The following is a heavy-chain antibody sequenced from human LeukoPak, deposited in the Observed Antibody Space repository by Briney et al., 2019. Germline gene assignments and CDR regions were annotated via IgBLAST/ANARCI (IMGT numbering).Heavy chain of an antibody. CDR1: GGTFSSYA. J-gene: IGHJ5*02. CDR3: ARLPKNKNWFDP. V-gene: IGHV1-69*05. D-gene: IGHD2/OR15-2a*01. CDR2: IIPIFGTA. Sequence: SVKVSCKASGGTFSSYAISWVRQAPGQGLEWTGRIIPIFGTANYAQKFQGRVTITTDESTSTAYMELSSLRSEDTAVYYCARLPKNKNWFDPWGQGTLVTVSS.